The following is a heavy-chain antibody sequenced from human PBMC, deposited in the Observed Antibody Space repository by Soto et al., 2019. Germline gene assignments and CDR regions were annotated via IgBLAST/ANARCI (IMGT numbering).Heavy chain of an antibody. CDR1: GYTFTSYA. J-gene: IGHJ4*02. Sequence: QVQLVQSGAEEKKPGASVKVSCKASGYTFTSYAMHWVRQAPGQRLEWMGWINAGNGNTRYSQKFQGRVSSTRVTSASSAYMELSGLRSEDTAVYYCARSIVVVTALDNWGQGTLITVSS. CDR2: INAGNGNT. CDR3: ARSIVVVTALDN. V-gene: IGHV1-3*05. D-gene: IGHD2-21*02.